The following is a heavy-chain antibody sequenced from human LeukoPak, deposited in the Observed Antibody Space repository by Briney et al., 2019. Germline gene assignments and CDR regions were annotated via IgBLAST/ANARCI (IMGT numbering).Heavy chain of an antibody. CDR2: ISSSSSYI. Sequence: GGSLRLSCAASGFTFSSYSMNWVRQAPGKGLEWVSSISSSSSYIYYADSVKGRFTISRDNAKNSLYLQMNSLRAEDTAVYYCARDGYDFWSGSNYYYYYMDVWGKGTTVTVS. J-gene: IGHJ6*03. V-gene: IGHV3-21*01. CDR1: GFTFSSYS. CDR3: ARDGYDFWSGSNYYYYYMDV. D-gene: IGHD3-3*01.